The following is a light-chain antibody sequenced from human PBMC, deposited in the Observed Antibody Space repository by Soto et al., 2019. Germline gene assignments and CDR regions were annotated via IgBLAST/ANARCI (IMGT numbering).Light chain of an antibody. CDR2: KAS. CDR3: QQYNSYRT. J-gene: IGKJ1*01. CDR1: QSISNW. V-gene: IGKV1-5*03. Sequence: DIQMTQSPSTLSASVGDRVTITCRASQSISNWLAWYQQKPGKAPKLLIYKASSLESGVPSRFSGSGSGTEFTLTISSLQPDDFATYYCQQYNSYRTFGQGTKVEIK.